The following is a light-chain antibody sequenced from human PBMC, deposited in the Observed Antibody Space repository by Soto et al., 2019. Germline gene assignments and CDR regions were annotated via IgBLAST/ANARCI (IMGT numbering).Light chain of an antibody. CDR1: QSITTY. V-gene: IGKV1-39*01. CDR2: GAS. CDR3: QQSNNTPLT. Sequence: DIQMTQSPATLSASVGERATITCRASQSITTYLNWYQQKPGKAPKLLIYGASSLQSGVPSRFSGSGSGTDFILTISSLQPEDSATYYCQQSNNTPLTFGQGTKVEIK. J-gene: IGKJ1*01.